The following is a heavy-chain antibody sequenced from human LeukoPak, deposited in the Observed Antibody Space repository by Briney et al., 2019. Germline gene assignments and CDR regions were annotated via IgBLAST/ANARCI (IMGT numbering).Heavy chain of an antibody. J-gene: IGHJ4*02. V-gene: IGHV3-23*01. CDR3: AKDGTVTTGHFDY. CDR2: ISGSGGST. D-gene: IGHD4-17*01. Sequence: GGSLRLSCAASGFTFSSYAMSWVRQAPGKGLEWVSAISGSGGSTYYADSVKGRFTISRDNSENTLYLQMNSLRAEDTAVYYCAKDGTVTTGHFDYWGQGTPVTVSS. CDR1: GFTFSSYA.